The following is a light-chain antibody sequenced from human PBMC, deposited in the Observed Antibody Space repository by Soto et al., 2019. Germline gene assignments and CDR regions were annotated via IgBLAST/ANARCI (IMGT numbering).Light chain of an antibody. J-gene: IGKJ3*01. CDR2: GAS. CDR1: QSISTY. Sequence: DIQMTQSPSSLSASVGDRVTIACRASQSISTYLNWFQQKPGQAPKLLIYGASSLPSGVPSRFSGSGSGTDFTLTISSLQPEDFATYFCQQCYSNPLTFGPGTKVDI. CDR3: QQCYSNPLT. V-gene: IGKV1-39*01.